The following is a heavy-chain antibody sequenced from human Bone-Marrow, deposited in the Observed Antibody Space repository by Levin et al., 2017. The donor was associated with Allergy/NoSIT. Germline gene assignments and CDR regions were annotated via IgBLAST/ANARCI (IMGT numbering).Heavy chain of an antibody. Sequence: SETLSLTCTVSGGSISTGGYYWSWIRQHPGKGLEWIGYIYSTGSTYYNPSLKSRVSISVDTTKNQFSLKLSSMTAADTAVYYGARVEGYGSGTYWLDYWGRGTLVTVSS. CDR2: IYSTGST. J-gene: IGHJ4*02. CDR1: GGSISTGGYY. V-gene: IGHV4-31*03. CDR3: ARVEGYGSGTYWLDY. D-gene: IGHD3-10*01.